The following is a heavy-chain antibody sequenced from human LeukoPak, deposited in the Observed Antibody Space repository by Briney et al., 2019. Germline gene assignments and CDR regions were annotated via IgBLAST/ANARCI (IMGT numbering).Heavy chain of an antibody. CDR3: AYYHVNEEPPTF. Sequence: PGGSLRLSCAVSGFTFSGYGMHWVRQAPGKWLEWVAFVRYDSSNKYYADSVKGRFTVSRDNSKNMLYLQMNSLRAEDTAVYYCAYYHVNEEPPTFWGQGTLVTVSS. CDR1: GFTFSGYG. V-gene: IGHV3-30*02. J-gene: IGHJ4*02. CDR2: VRYDSSNK. D-gene: IGHD1-1*01.